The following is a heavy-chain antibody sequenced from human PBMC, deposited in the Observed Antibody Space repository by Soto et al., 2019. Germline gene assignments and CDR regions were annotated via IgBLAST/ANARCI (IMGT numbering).Heavy chain of an antibody. D-gene: IGHD3-10*01. Sequence: QVQLVESGGGVVQPGRSLRLSCAASGFTFSSYGMHWVRQAPGKGLEWVAVIWYDGSNKYYADSVKGRFTISRDNSKNTLYLQMNSLRAEDTAVYYCARDGGVQGSCFDYWGQGTLVTVSS. J-gene: IGHJ4*02. CDR1: GFTFSSYG. V-gene: IGHV3-33*01. CDR3: ARDGGVQGSCFDY. CDR2: IWYDGSNK.